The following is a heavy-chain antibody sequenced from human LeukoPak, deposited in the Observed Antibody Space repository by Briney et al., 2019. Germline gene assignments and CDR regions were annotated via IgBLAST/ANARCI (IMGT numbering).Heavy chain of an antibody. CDR3: ARGLIGIPFASYY. J-gene: IGHJ4*02. CDR1: GYTFTSYA. Sequence: GASVKVSCKASGYTFTSYAMNWVRQAPGQGLEWIGWINTNTGNPTYAQGFTGRSVFSLDTSVSTAYLQISSLKAEDTAVYYCARGLIGIPFASYYWGQGTLVTVSS. CDR2: INTNTGNP. D-gene: IGHD3-22*01. V-gene: IGHV7-4-1*02.